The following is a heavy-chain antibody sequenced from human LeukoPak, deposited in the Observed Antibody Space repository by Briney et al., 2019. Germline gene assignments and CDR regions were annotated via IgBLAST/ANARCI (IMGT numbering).Heavy chain of an antibody. CDR2: IYPGDSDT. CDR1: GYTFNTYL. CDR3: ARRAYCGGDCTRAYYSYYAVDV. Sequence: GESLKISCKGSGYTFNTYLIVWVRQMPGKGLEWMGIIYPGDSDTRYSPSFQGQVTISADKSITTAYLQWSSLKASDTAVYYCARRAYCGGDCTRAYYSYYAVDVWGQGTTVTVSS. J-gene: IGHJ6*02. V-gene: IGHV5-51*01. D-gene: IGHD2-21*02.